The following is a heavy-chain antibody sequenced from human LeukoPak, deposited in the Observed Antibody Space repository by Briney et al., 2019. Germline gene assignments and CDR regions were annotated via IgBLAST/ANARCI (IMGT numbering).Heavy chain of an antibody. CDR3: ARSHYYDGSDFYYYYGLDV. J-gene: IGHJ6*02. D-gene: IGHD3-22*01. V-gene: IGHV3-74*01. Sequence: GGSLRLSCEASGFTFNNYWMHWVRQGPGKGLVWVSRLNSDGSSIRYADSVKGRFTISRDNAKNTLSLQMNSLRAEDTAVYYCARSHYYDGSDFYYYYGLDVWGQGTTVTVSS. CDR1: GFTFNNYW. CDR2: LNSDGSSI.